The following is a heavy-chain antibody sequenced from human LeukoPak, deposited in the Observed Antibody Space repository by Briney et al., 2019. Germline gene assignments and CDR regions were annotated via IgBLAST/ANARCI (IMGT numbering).Heavy chain of an antibody. J-gene: IGHJ5*02. CDR1: GFTFSSYA. CDR3: ARARRATVVNWFDP. D-gene: IGHD4-23*01. V-gene: IGHV3-30*04. CDR2: ISYDGSNK. Sequence: PGRSLRLSCAASGFTFSSYAMHWVRQAPGKGLEWVAVISYDGSNKYYADSVKGRFTISRDNSKNTLYLQMNSLRAEDTAVYYCARARRATVVNWFDPWGQGTLVTVSS.